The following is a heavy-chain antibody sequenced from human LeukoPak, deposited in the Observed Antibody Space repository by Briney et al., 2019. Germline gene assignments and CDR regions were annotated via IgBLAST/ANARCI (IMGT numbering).Heavy chain of an antibody. CDR2: IYYSGST. CDR1: GGSISSSSYY. D-gene: IGHD3-9*01. J-gene: IGHJ4*02. Sequence: SETLSLTCTVSGGSISSSSYYWRWIRQPPGKVLEWIGYIYYSGSTNYIPSLRSRVNISVHTSKNQFSLKLGSVTAADTAVYYCARTVVEGILTGYSIYYLDYGGQGTVVSVSS. V-gene: IGHV4-61*01. CDR3: ARTVVEGILTGYSIYYLDY.